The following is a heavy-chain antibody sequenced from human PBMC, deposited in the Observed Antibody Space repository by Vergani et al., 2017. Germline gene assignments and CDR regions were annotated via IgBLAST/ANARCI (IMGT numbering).Heavy chain of an antibody. CDR2: IYYSGST. V-gene: IGHV4-30-4*08. D-gene: IGHD3-10*01. Sequence: QLQESGPGLVKPSATLSLTCSVSGGSISSGDYYWSWIRQPPGKGLEWIGYIYYSGSTYYNTSLKSRVTISVDTSKNQFSLKLSSVTAADTAVYYCARVGVVRGVSYYYYYYGMDVWGQGTTVTVSS. CDR1: GGSISSGDYY. CDR3: ARVGVVRGVSYYYYYYGMDV. J-gene: IGHJ6*02.